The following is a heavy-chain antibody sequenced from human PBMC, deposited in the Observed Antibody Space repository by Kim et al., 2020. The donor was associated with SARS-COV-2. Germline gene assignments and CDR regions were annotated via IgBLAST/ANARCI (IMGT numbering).Heavy chain of an antibody. J-gene: IGHJ6*02. D-gene: IGHD6-13*01. Sequence: SETLSLTCAVYGGSFSGYYWSWIRQPPGKGLEWIGEINHSGSTNYNPSLKSRVTISVDTSKNQFSLKLSSVTAADTAVYYCARLGYTVRVGAMDVWGQGTTVTVSS. CDR3: ARLGYTVRVGAMDV. CDR2: INHSGST. CDR1: GGSFSGYY. V-gene: IGHV4-34*01.